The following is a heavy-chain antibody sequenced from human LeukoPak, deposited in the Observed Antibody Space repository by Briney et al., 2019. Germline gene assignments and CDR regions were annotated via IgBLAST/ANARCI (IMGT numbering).Heavy chain of an antibody. CDR1: GFTFSDHC. Sequence: PGGSLRLSCVASGFTFSDHCMDWVRQAPGKGLEWVVRIRNKASSYTTQYAASVRGRFSISRDDSSLYLQMNSLKTEDTAVYFCTRAGYGHGLDVWGQGTTVTVSS. V-gene: IGHV3-72*01. CDR2: IRNKASSYTT. D-gene: IGHD5-12*01. J-gene: IGHJ6*02. CDR3: TRAGYGHGLDV.